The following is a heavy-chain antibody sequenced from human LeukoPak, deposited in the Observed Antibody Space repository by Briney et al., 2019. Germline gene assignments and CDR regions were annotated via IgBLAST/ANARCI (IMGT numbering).Heavy chain of an antibody. CDR2: ISPNSGGT. D-gene: IGHD3-22*01. V-gene: IGHV1-2*02. Sequence: ASVKVSCKASGYTFTGYYMHWVRQAPGQGLEWMGWISPNSGGTNYAQKFQGRVTMTRDTSISTAYMELSRLRSDDTAVYYCARGTYYYDSSGYYVPFDYWGQGTPVTVSS. CDR3: ARGTYYYDSSGYYVPFDY. J-gene: IGHJ4*02. CDR1: GYTFTGYY.